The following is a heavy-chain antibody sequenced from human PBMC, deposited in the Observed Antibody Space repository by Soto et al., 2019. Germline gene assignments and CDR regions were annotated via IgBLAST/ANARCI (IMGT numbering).Heavy chain of an antibody. CDR2: LYWDDDK. V-gene: IGHV2-5*02. Sequence: QITLKESGPTLVKPTQPLTLTCTFSGFSLRSTGEGVGWIRQPPGKALEWLALLYWDDDKLYSPSLKNRLTITRDTSKNQVVLTVTDMGPVDTATYYCALFRYVAYVVFDPWGQGTPVIVSS. D-gene: IGHD3-9*01. CDR3: ALFRYVAYVVFDP. CDR1: GFSLRSTGEG. J-gene: IGHJ5*02.